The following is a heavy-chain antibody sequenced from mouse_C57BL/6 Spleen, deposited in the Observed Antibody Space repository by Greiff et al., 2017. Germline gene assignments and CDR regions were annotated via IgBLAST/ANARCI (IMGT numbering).Heavy chain of an antibody. Sequence: EVQVVESGGGLVKPGGSLKLSCAASGFTFSDYGMHWVRQAPEKGLEWVAYISSGSSTIYYADTVKGRFTIARDNAKNTLFLQMTSLWSEDTAMYYCARLTGYYFDYWGQGTTLTVSS. CDR1: GFTFSDYG. V-gene: IGHV5-17*01. CDR2: ISSGSSTI. CDR3: ARLTGYYFDY. J-gene: IGHJ2*01.